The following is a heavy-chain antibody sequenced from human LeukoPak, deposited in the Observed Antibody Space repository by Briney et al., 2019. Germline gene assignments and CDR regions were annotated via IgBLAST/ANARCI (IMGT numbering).Heavy chain of an antibody. V-gene: IGHV1-18*01. CDR2: MNPNSGNK. J-gene: IGHJ6*02. Sequence: ASVKVSCKASGYTFTSYDINWVRQATGQGLEWMGWMNPNSGNKNYAQKLQGRVTMTTDTSTSTAYMELRSPRSDDTAVYYCARSIAVTGGMDVWGQGTTVTVSS. D-gene: IGHD6-19*01. CDR3: ARSIAVTGGMDV. CDR1: GYTFTSYD.